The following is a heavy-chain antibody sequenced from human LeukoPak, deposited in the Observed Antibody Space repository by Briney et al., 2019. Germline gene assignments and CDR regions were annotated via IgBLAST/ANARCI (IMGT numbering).Heavy chain of an antibody. J-gene: IGHJ3*02. D-gene: IGHD3-10*01. Sequence: PGGSLRLSCAASGLTFSSYGMHWVRQAPGKGLEWVAVISYDGSNKYYADSVKGRFTISRDNSKNTLYLQMNSLRAEDTAVYYCAKALFGESDAFDIWGQGTVVTVSS. V-gene: IGHV3-30*18. CDR3: AKALFGESDAFDI. CDR1: GLTFSSYG. CDR2: ISYDGSNK.